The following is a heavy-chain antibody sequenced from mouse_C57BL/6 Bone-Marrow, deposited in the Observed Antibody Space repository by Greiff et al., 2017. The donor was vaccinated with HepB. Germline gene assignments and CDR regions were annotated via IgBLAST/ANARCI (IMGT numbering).Heavy chain of an antibody. CDR1: GYSITSGYY. D-gene: IGHD2-13*01. Sequence: EVQVVESGPGLVKPSQSLSLTCSVTGYSITSGYYWNWIRQFPGNKLEWMGYISYDGSNNYNPSLKNRISITRDTSKNQFFLKLNSVTTEDTATYYCARGDLMDYWGQGTSVTVSS. J-gene: IGHJ4*01. CDR2: ISYDGSN. V-gene: IGHV3-6*01. CDR3: ARGDLMDY.